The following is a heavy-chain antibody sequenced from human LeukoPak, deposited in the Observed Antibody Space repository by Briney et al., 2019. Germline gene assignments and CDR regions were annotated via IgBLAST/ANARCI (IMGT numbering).Heavy chain of an antibody. CDR2: ISSSSSYI. J-gene: IGHJ4*02. V-gene: IGHV3-21*01. D-gene: IGHD1-26*01. CDR3: TTDHVGATVEFDS. Sequence: GGSLRLSCAASGFTFSSYSMNWVRQAPGKGLEWVSSISSSSSYIYYADSVKGRFTISRDNAKNSLYLQMDSLRAEDTAIYYCTTDHVGATVEFDSWGQGTLVTVSS. CDR1: GFTFSSYS.